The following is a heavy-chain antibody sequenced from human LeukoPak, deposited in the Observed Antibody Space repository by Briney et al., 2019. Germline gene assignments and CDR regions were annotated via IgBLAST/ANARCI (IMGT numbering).Heavy chain of an antibody. V-gene: IGHV4-4*07. D-gene: IGHD1-1*01. J-gene: IGHJ4*02. CDR1: GGSLSSYY. Sequence: PSETLSLTCTVSGGSLSSYYWSWIRQPAGKGLEWIGPIYTSGSTNYNPSLKSRVTMSVDTSKNQFSLKLSSVTAADTVVYYCARDHRAGIVDNWGQGTLVTVSS. CDR2: IYTSGST. CDR3: ARDHRAGIVDN.